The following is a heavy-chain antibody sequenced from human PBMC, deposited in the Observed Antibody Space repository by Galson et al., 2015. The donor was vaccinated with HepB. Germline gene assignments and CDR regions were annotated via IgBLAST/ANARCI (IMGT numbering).Heavy chain of an antibody. V-gene: IGHV3-30-3*01. CDR3: AREFGIVPAALGLKNWFDP. J-gene: IGHJ5*02. D-gene: IGHD2-2*01. CDR2: VAYHGGND. Sequence: SLRLSCAASGFTFDNSAMHWIRQAPGAGLEWVAVVAYHGGNDHYADSVRGRFTMSRDNSKNTVYLQMNNLTTADTAVYYCAREFGIVPAALGLKNWFDPWGQGTRVTVSS. CDR1: GFTFDNSA.